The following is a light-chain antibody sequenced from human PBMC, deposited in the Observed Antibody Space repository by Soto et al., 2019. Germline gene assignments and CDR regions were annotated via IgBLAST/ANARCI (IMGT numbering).Light chain of an antibody. V-gene: IGKV1-5*01. J-gene: IGKJ1*01. CDR3: QQYNSYRGT. CDR1: QSISSW. Sequence: DIQMTQSPSTLSASVGDRVTITCRASQSISSWLAWYQQKPGKAPKLLIYDASSLESGVPSRFSGSGSGTQFDLTVSSLQHDDFATYYCQQYNSYRGTFGQGTKVEIK. CDR2: DAS.